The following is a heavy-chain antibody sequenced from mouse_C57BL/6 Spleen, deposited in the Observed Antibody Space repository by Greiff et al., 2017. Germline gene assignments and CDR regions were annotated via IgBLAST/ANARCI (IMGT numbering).Heavy chain of an antibody. Sequence: EVQLVESGEGLVKPGGSLKLSCAASGFTFSSYAMSWVRQTPEKRLEWVAYISSGGDYIYYADTVKGRFTISRDNARNTLYLQMSSLKSEDTAMYYWIRDLETGAYYAMDYWGQGTSVTVSS. CDR1: GFTFSSYA. CDR3: IRDLETGAYYAMDY. V-gene: IGHV5-9-1*02. D-gene: IGHD4-1*01. J-gene: IGHJ4*01. CDR2: ISSGGDYI.